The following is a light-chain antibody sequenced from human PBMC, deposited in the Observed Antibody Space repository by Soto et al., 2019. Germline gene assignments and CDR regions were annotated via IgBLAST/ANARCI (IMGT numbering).Light chain of an antibody. CDR3: QQRSNWQIT. J-gene: IGKJ5*01. V-gene: IGKV3-11*01. CDR2: DAS. CDR1: QSVSSY. Sequence: IVVTRSRATLSLSPGERATLSCRASQSVSSYLAWYQQKPGQAPRLLIYDASNRATGIPARFSGSGSGTDFTLTISSLEPEDFAVYYCQQRSNWQITFGQGTRLEIK.